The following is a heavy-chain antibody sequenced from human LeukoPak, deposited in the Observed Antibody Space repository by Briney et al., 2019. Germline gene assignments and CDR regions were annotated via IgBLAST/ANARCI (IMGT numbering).Heavy chain of an antibody. CDR2: ISGSGGST. J-gene: IGHJ4*02. CDR1: GFTFSSYA. CDR3: ARVGGSGSYTSHYFDY. Sequence: GGSLRLSCAASGFTFSSYAMSWVRQAPGKGLEWVSAISGSGGSTYYADSVKGRFTISRDNSKNTLYLRMNSLRAEDTAVYYCARVGGSGSYTSHYFDYWGQGTLVTVSS. V-gene: IGHV3-23*01. D-gene: IGHD3-10*01.